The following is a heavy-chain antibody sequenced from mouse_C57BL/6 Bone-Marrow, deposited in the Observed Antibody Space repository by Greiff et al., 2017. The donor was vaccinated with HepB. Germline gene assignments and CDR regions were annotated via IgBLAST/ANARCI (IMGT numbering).Heavy chain of an antibody. Sequence: VQLQQSGPELVKPGASVKISCMASGYTFTDYYMNWVKQSHGKSLEWIGDINPNNGGTSYNQKFKGKATLTVDKSSSTAYMELRSLTSEDSAVYHCAPDCYYPFAYWGQGTLVTVSA. J-gene: IGHJ3*01. D-gene: IGHD2-3*01. CDR2: INPNNGGT. V-gene: IGHV1-26*01. CDR3: APDCYYPFAY. CDR1: GYTFTDYY.